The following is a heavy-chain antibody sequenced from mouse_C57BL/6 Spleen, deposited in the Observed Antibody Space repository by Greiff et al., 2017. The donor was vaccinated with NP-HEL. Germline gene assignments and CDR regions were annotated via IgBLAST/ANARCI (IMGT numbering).Heavy chain of an antibody. CDR2: IYPSDSET. Sequence: QVQLQQPGAELVRPGSSVKLSCKASGYTFTSYWMDWVKQRPGQGLEWIGNIYPSDSETHYNQKFKDKATLTVDKSSSTAYMQLSSLTSEDSAVYYCARKLRGAMDYWGQGTSVTVSS. CDR3: ARKLRGAMDY. CDR1: GYTFTSYW. J-gene: IGHJ4*01. V-gene: IGHV1-61*01. D-gene: IGHD1-1*01.